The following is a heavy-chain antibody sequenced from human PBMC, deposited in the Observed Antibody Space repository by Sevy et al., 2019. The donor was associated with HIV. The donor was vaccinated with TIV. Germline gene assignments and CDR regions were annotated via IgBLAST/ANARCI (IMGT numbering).Heavy chain of an antibody. J-gene: IGHJ4*02. CDR3: ARDPIAVAGRGGGDDY. V-gene: IGHV3-21*01. Sequence: GGSLRLSCAASGFTFSSYSMNWVRQAPGKGLEWVSSISSSSSYIYYADSVKGRFTISRDNAKNSLYLQMNSLRAEDTAVYYRARDPIAVAGRGGGDDYWGQGTLVTVSS. D-gene: IGHD6-19*01. CDR2: ISSSSSYI. CDR1: GFTFSSYS.